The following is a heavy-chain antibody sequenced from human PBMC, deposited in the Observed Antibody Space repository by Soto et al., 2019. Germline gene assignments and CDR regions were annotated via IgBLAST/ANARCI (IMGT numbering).Heavy chain of an antibody. Sequence: GGSLRLSCAASGFTFSSYDMHWVRQATGKGLEWVSAIGTAGDTYYPGSVKGRFTISRENAKNSLYLQMNSLRAEDTAVYYCARDLRQQLVLNHSLTLGDYYYGMDVWGQGTTVTVSS. CDR3: ARDLRQQLVLNHSLTLGDYYYGMDV. CDR1: GFTFSSYD. CDR2: IGTAGDT. V-gene: IGHV3-13*01. J-gene: IGHJ6*02. D-gene: IGHD6-13*01.